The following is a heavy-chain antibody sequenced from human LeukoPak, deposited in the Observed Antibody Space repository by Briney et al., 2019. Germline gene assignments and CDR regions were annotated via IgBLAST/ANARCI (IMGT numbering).Heavy chain of an antibody. D-gene: IGHD3-22*01. CDR1: GGSFSGYY. J-gene: IGHJ5*02. CDR3: ARGDTYYYDSSGSYNWFDP. V-gene: IGHV4-34*01. CDR2: INHSGST. Sequence: SETLSLTCAVYGGSFSGYYWSWIRQPPGKGLEWMGEINHSGSTNYNPSLKSRVTISVDTSKNQFSLKLSSVTAADTAVYYCARGDTYYYDSSGSYNWFDPWGQGTLVTVSS.